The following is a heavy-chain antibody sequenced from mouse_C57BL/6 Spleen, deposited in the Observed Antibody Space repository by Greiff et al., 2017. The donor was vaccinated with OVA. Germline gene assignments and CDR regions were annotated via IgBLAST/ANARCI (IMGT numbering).Heavy chain of an antibody. CDR3: ARSPNYYGSSPWYFDV. D-gene: IGHD1-1*01. V-gene: IGHV1-69*01. Sequence: VQLQQPGAELVMPGASVKLSCKASGYTFTSYWMHWVKQRPGQGLEWIGEIDPSDSYTNYNQKFKGKSTLTVDKSSSTAYMQLSSLTSEDSAVYYCARSPNYYGSSPWYFDVLGTGTTVTVSS. J-gene: IGHJ1*03. CDR1: GYTFTSYW. CDR2: IDPSDSYT.